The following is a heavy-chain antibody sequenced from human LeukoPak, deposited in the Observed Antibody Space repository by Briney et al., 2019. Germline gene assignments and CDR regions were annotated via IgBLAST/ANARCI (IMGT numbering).Heavy chain of an antibody. CDR3: AKDHYYDTDAFDI. D-gene: IGHD3-22*01. V-gene: IGHV3-30*18. J-gene: IGHJ3*02. CDR1: GFTFSSYA. CDR2: ISYDGSNK. Sequence: GGSLRLSCAASGFTFSSYAMHWVRQAPGKGLEWVAVISYDGSNKYYADSVKGRFTISRDNSKNTLYLQMNSLRAEDTAVYYCAKDHYYDTDAFDIWGQGTMVTVSS.